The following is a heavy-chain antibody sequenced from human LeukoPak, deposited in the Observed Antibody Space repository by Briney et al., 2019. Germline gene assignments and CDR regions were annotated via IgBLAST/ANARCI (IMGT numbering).Heavy chain of an antibody. V-gene: IGHV1-8*01. CDR3: ARGLRYFDWLSP. Sequence: ASVKVSCKASGYTFTSYDINWVRQATGRGLEWMGWMNPNSGNTGYAQKFQGRVTMTRNTSISTAYMELSSLRSEDTAVYYCARGLRYFDWLSPWGQGTLVTVSS. CDR2: MNPNSGNT. CDR1: GYTFTSYD. J-gene: IGHJ5*02. D-gene: IGHD3-9*01.